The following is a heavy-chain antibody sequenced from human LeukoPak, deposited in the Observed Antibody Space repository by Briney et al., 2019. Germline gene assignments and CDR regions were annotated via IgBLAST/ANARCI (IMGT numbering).Heavy chain of an antibody. D-gene: IGHD6-19*01. CDR2: ISSSDTYT. J-gene: IGHJ4*02. CDR3: ARGPYSSGSSADY. Sequence: PGGSLRLSCAASGFTFSDYYMSWIRQAPGKGLEWVSYISSSDTYTNYADSVKGRFPISRDNAKNSLYLQMNSLRAEDTAVYYCARGPYSSGSSADYWGQGTLVTVSS. CDR1: GFTFSDYY. V-gene: IGHV3-11*06.